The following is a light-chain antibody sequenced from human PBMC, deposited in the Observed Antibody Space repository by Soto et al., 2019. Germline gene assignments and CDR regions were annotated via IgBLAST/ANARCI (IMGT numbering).Light chain of an antibody. J-gene: IGKJ4*01. CDR2: GAS. Sequence: EVVMTQSPATLAGSPRERATLSCRASQSVSSNYLAWYQQKPGRAPRLLIYGASSRATGIPDRFSGSGSGTDFSLTISRLEPEDFAVYYCPQYGSSPLTFGGGTKVDIK. CDR1: QSVSSNY. V-gene: IGKV3-20*01. CDR3: PQYGSSPLT.